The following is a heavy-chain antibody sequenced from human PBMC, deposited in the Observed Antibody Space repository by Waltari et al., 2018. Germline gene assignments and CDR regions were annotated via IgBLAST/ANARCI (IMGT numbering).Heavy chain of an antibody. J-gene: IGHJ2*01. D-gene: IGHD3-10*01. Sequence: QVQLQESGPGLVKPSQTLSLTCTVSGGSISSGGYYWSWIRQHPGKGLEWIGYIYYSGGTNSNPSLKSRVTISVDTSKNQFSLKLSSVTAADTAVYYCARDIGPYGSGSSAYFDLWGRGTLVTVSS. V-gene: IGHV4-31*03. CDR1: GGSISSGGYY. CDR3: ARDIGPYGSGSSAYFDL. CDR2: IYYSGGT.